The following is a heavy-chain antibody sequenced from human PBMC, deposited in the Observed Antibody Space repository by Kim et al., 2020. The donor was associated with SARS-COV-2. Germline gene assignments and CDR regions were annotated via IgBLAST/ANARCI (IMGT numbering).Heavy chain of an antibody. V-gene: IGHV3-23*01. J-gene: IGHJ4*02. Sequence: ANSVKGRFTISRDNSKNTLYLQMNSLRAEDTAVYYCAKCKIAAAGDLDYWGQGTLVTVSS. D-gene: IGHD6-13*01. CDR3: AKCKIAAAGDLDY.